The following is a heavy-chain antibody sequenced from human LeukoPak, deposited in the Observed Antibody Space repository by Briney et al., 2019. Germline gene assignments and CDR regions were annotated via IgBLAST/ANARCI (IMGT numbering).Heavy chain of an antibody. CDR3: AKRIQSAMATGY. V-gene: IGHV1-69*06. CDR2: IIPIFGSA. J-gene: IGHJ4*02. Sequence: SVKVSCKASGGTFSNYAISWVRQAPGQGLEWMGGIIPIFGSANYAQKFQGRVTITADKSTSTAYMELSSLRSEDTAVYYCAKRIQSAMATGYWGQGTLVTVSS. D-gene: IGHD5-18*01. CDR1: GGTFSNYA.